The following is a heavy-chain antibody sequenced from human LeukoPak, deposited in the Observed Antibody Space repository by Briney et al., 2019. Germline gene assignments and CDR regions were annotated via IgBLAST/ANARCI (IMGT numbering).Heavy chain of an antibody. CDR1: GFTVSSNY. D-gene: IGHD3-10*01. CDR3: ARVLSGRGSLYDYYYYMDV. CDR2: TYSNGRT. Sequence: GGSLRLSCAASGFTVSSNYMSWVRQAPGKGLEWVSVTYSNGRTYYADSVKGRFTISRDISKNTLYLQMNSLRAEDTAVYYCARVLSGRGSLYDYYYYMDVWGRGTTVTISS. J-gene: IGHJ6*03. V-gene: IGHV3-53*01.